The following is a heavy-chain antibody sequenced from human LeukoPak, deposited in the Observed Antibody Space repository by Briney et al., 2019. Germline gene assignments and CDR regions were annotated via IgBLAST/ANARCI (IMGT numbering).Heavy chain of an antibody. Sequence: PSETLSLTCAVSGYSISSGYYWGWIRQPPGKGLEWIGSIYHSGSTYYNPSLKSRVTISVDTSKNQFSLKLSSVTAADTAVYYCARADSGYDFYYYYYMDVWGKGTTVTVSS. V-gene: IGHV4-38-2*01. CDR3: ARADSGYDFYYYYYMDV. CDR2: IYHSGST. J-gene: IGHJ6*03. D-gene: IGHD5-12*01. CDR1: GYSISSGYY.